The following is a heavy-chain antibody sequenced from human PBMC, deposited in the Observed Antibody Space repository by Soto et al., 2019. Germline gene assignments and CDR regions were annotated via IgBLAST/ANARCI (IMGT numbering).Heavy chain of an antibody. CDR3: AKAPGVATIKSNFDY. CDR2: ISGGGYTA. D-gene: IGHD5-12*01. V-gene: IGHV3-23*01. Sequence: EVQLLESGGGLVQPGGSLRLSCVVSGLTSRSHAMSWVRQAPGQGLEWVAGISGGGYTAYYPDSVRGRFTISRDNSKNTVYLQIDNLRADYTAVYYCAKAPGVATIKSNFDYWGQGTLVTVSS. J-gene: IGHJ4*02. CDR1: GLTSRSHA.